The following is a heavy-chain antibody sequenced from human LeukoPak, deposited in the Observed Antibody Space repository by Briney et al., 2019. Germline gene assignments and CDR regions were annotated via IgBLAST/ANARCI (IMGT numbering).Heavy chain of an antibody. J-gene: IGHJ4*02. V-gene: IGHV4-59*01. CDR2: IYYSGSA. CDR3: ARDVRGAFDY. CDR1: GGSISSYY. Sequence: SETLSLTCTVSGGSISSYYWSWIRQPPGKGLEWVGYIYYSGSANYNPSLKSRVTISVDTSKNQFSLKLSSVTAADTAVYYCARDVRGAFDYWGQGTLVTVSS.